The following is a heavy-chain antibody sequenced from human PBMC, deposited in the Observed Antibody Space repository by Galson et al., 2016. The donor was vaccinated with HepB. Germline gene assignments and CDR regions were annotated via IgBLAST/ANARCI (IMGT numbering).Heavy chain of an antibody. Sequence: SVKVSCKASGYTFTGYYMHWVRQAPGQGLEWMGWINPNSGGTNYAQKFQGRVTMTRDTSISTAYMELSRLRSDDTAVYYCARRSENYYGPFDYWGQGILVTVSS. D-gene: IGHD1-26*01. CDR1: GYTFTGYY. J-gene: IGHJ4*02. CDR3: ARRSENYYGPFDY. CDR2: INPNSGGT. V-gene: IGHV1-2*02.